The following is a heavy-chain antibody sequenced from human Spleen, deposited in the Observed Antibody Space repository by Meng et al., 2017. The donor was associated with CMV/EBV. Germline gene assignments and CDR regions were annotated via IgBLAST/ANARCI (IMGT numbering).Heavy chain of an antibody. CDR3: ARAAARTIFDH. V-gene: IGHV4-38-2*02. Sequence: SETLSLTCTVSGYSISSGYYWGWIRQPPGKGLEWIGSIYHSGSTYYNPSLKSRVTISVDTSKNQFSLKVSSVTAADTAVYYCARAAARTIFDHWGQGTLVTVSS. CDR1: GYSISSGYY. CDR2: IYHSGST. J-gene: IGHJ4*02. D-gene: IGHD6-6*01.